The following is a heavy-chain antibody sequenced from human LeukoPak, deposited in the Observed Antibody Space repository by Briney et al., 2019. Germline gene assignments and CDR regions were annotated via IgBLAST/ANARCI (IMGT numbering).Heavy chain of an antibody. CDR1: GGSFSGHY. CDR2: INHRGST. D-gene: IGHD4-23*01. J-gene: IGHJ5*02. V-gene: IGHV4-34*01. CDR3: ARAGLSVTEVTPGRGRNWFDP. Sequence: SETLSLTCGVYGGSFSGHYWSWIRQPPGRRLEWIGEINHRGSTSYNPSLKSRVTISLDTSKNQFSLKLSSVTAADTAVYYCARAGLSVTEVTPGRGRNWFDPWGQGTLVTVSS.